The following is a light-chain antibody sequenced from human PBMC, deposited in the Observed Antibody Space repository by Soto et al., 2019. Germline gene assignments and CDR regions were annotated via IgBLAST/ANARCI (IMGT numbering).Light chain of an antibody. CDR3: SSYTSSSTVV. CDR2: DVS. Sequence: QSALTQPASVSGSPGQSVTISCTGTSSDVGGYNYVSWYQQHPGKAPKLMIYDVSNRPSGVSNRLSGSKSGNTASLTISGRQAEEEADYYCSSYTSSSTVVFGGGTKVTVL. CDR1: SSDVGGYNY. V-gene: IGLV2-14*01. J-gene: IGLJ2*01.